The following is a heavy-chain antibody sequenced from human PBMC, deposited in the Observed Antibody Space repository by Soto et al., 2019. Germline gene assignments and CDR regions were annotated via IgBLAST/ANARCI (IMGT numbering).Heavy chain of an antibody. J-gene: IGHJ3*01. V-gene: IGHV1-69*08. D-gene: IGHD3-3*01. Sequence: QVQLVQSGAEVRKPGSSVKVSCKAPGGTFSTYIISWVRQAPGQGLEWMGRIIPIPDITSYAQKFQGRVTVTAVRTTSTAYMELTSLKSEDTAVYYCARDRITTRGDAFDLWGQGTMVTVSS. CDR3: ARDRITTRGDAFDL. CDR1: GGTFSTYI. CDR2: IIPIPDIT.